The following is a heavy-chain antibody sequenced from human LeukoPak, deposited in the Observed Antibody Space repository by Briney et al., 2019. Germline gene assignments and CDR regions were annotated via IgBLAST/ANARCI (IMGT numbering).Heavy chain of an antibody. CDR3: AREEWELLPYFDY. V-gene: IGHV3-53*01. CDR1: GFTVSSNY. CDR2: IYSGGST. J-gene: IGHJ4*02. Sequence: GGSLRLSCAASGFTVSSNYMSWVRQAPGKGLEWVSVIYSGGSTFYADSVKGRFTISRDNAKNTLYLQMNSLRAEDTAVYYCAREEWELLPYFDYWGQGTLVTVSS. D-gene: IGHD1-26*01.